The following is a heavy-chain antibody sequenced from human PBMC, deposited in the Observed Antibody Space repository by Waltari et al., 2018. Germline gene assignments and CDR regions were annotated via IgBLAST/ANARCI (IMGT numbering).Heavy chain of an antibody. D-gene: IGHD1-26*01. CDR2: ISGSGGST. J-gene: IGHJ4*02. Sequence: EVQLLESGGGLVQPGGSLRLSCAASGFTFSSYAMSWVRQAPGKGLEWVSAISGSGGSTYYADSVKGRLTISRDNSKNTLYLQMNSLRAEDTAVYYCAKLTTRIVGATTFDYWGQGTLVTVSS. CDR1: GFTFSSYA. CDR3: AKLTTRIVGATTFDY. V-gene: IGHV3-23*01.